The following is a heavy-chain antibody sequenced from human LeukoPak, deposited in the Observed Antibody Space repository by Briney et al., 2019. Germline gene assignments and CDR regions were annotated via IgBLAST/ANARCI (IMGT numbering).Heavy chain of an antibody. CDR3: ARDRPMDIVATVLDY. CDR1: GGTFSSYA. V-gene: IGHV1-69*06. CDR2: IIPIFGTA. Sequence: SVKVSCKASGGTFSSYAISWVRQAPGQGLEWMGGIIPIFGTANYAQKFQGRVTVTADKSTSTAYMELSSLRSEDTAVYYCARDRPMDIVATVLDYWGQGTLVTVSS. J-gene: IGHJ4*02. D-gene: IGHD5-12*01.